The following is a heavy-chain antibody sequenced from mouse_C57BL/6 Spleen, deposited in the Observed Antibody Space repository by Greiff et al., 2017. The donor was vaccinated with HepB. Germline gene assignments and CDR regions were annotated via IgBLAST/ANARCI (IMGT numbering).Heavy chain of an antibody. CDR3: ARSEWGHYFDY. J-gene: IGHJ2*01. V-gene: IGHV1-26*01. D-gene: IGHD1-3*01. CDR1: GYTFTDYY. CDR2: INPNNGGT. Sequence: EVQLQQSGPELVKPGASVKISCKASGYTFTDYYMNWVKQSHGKSLEWIGDINPNNGGTSYNQKFKGKATLTVDKSSSTAYMELRSLTSEDSAVYYCARSEWGHYFDYWGQGTTLTVSS.